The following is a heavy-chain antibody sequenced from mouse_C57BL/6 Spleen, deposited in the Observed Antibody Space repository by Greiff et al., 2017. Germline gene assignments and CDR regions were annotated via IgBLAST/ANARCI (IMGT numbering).Heavy chain of an antibody. Sequence: EVKLVESGGDLVKPGGSLKLSCAASGFTFSSYGMSWVRQTPDKRLEWVATISSGGSYTYYPDSVKGRFTISRDNAKNTLYLQMSSLKSEDTAMYYCARPNSSGYEDYAMDYWGQGTSVTVSS. J-gene: IGHJ4*01. CDR3: ARPNSSGYEDYAMDY. CDR2: ISSGGSYT. CDR1: GFTFSSYG. D-gene: IGHD3-2*02. V-gene: IGHV5-6*01.